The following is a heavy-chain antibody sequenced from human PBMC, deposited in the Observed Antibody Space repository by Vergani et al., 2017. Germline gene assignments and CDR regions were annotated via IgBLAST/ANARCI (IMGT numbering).Heavy chain of an antibody. CDR2: IYYSGST. CDR3: ARGRHYGSGSYSVRNYYYYYMDV. Sequence: QVQLQESGPGLVKPSETLSLTCTVSGGSISSYYWSWIRQPPGKGLEWIGYIYYSGSTNYNPSLKSRVTISVDTSKNQFSLKLSSVTAADTAVYYCARGRHYGSGSYSVRNYYYYYMDVWGKGTTVTVSS. V-gene: IGHV4-59*01. J-gene: IGHJ6*03. CDR1: GGSISSYY. D-gene: IGHD3-10*01.